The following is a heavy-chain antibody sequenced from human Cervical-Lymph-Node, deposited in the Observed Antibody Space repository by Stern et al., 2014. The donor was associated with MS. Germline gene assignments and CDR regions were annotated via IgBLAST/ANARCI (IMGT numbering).Heavy chain of an antibody. CDR3: ARRASGYYFDS. Sequence: QMQLQESGPGLVKPSGTLSLTCAVSGGSITSSHWWSWVRQPPGKGLEWFGKFFLSGSPKYTSSLKVRVSVSLDKSKKHFPLTLKSVTAADTAVYYCARRASGYYFDSWGQGTLVTVSS. CDR1: GGSITSSHW. D-gene: IGHD3-10*01. CDR2: FFLSGSP. J-gene: IGHJ4*02. V-gene: IGHV4-4*02.